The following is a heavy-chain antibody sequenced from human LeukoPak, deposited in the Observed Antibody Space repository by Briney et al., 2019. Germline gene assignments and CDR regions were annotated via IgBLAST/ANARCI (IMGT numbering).Heavy chain of an antibody. CDR2: ISWNSGSI. D-gene: IGHD3-22*01. Sequence: GGSLRLSCAASGFTFSSYGMSWVRQAPGKGLEWVSGISWNSGSIGYADSVKGRFTISRDNAKNSLYMQMNSLRAEDTAVYYCAKEQSSGYYYFDNWFDPWGQGTLVTVSS. CDR3: AKEQSSGYYYFDNWFDP. CDR1: GFTFSSYG. V-gene: IGHV3-9*01. J-gene: IGHJ5*02.